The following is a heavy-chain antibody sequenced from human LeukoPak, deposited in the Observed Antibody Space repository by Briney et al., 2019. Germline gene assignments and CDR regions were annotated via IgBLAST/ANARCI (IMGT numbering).Heavy chain of an antibody. Sequence: ASVKVSCKASGYTFTGYYVHWVRQAPGQGLEWMGWINPNSGGTNYAQKFQGRVTMTRDTSISTAYMELSRLRSDDTAVYYCARARYSSGWYASGFDPWGQGTLVTVSS. CDR3: ARARYSSGWYASGFDP. CDR1: GYTFTGYY. D-gene: IGHD6-19*01. J-gene: IGHJ5*02. V-gene: IGHV1-2*02. CDR2: INPNSGGT.